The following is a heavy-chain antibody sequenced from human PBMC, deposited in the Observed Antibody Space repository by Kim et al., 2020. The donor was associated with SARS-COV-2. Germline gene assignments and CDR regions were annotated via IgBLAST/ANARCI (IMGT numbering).Heavy chain of an antibody. CDR3: ARVGLRFGNIMADY. J-gene: IGHJ4*02. Sequence: ADTVKGRFTISRDNAKNSLYLQMNSLRAEDTAVYYCARVGLRFGNIMADYWGQGTLVTVSS. D-gene: IGHD5-12*01. V-gene: IGHV3-21*01.